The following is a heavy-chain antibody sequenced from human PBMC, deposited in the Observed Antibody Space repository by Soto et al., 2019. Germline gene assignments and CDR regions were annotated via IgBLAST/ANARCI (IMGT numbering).Heavy chain of an antibody. J-gene: IGHJ6*02. CDR1: GGTFSSYA. CDR3: ARLDSYDFWSSVAQDV. Sequence: ASVKVSCKASGGTFSSYAISWVRQAPGQGLEWMGGIIPIFGTANYAQKFQGRVTITADESTSTAYMELSSLRSEDTAVYYCARLDSYDFWSSVAQDVWGQGTTVTVSS. V-gene: IGHV1-69*13. D-gene: IGHD3-3*01. CDR2: IIPIFGTA.